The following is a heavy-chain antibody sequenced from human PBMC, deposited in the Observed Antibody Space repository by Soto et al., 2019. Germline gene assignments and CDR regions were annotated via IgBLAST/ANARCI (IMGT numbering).Heavy chain of an antibody. CDR2: IYPGDSDT. CDR3: ARHEKLWGAHGSYYGMDV. CDR1: GYTFSDYW. Sequence: GESLKISCKGSGYTFSDYWIGWVRQMPGKGLEWMGLIYPGDSDTRYSPSFQGQVTISADKSISTAYLQWSSLKASDTAMYYCARHEKLWGAHGSYYGMDVWRQGTTVTVSS. D-gene: IGHD3-16*01. V-gene: IGHV5-51*01. J-gene: IGHJ6*02.